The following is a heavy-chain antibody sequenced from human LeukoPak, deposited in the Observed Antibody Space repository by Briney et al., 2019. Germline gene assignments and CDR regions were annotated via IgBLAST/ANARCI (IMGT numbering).Heavy chain of an antibody. V-gene: IGHV3-30*18. CDR3: AKDSDMDTVMDNHYYYYFGMDA. J-gene: IGHJ6*02. CDR1: GFTFSSYG. CDR2: ISYDGSNK. Sequence: PGGSLRLSCAASGFTFSSYGMHWVRQAPGKGLEWVAVISYDGSNKYYADSVKGRFTISRDNSKNTLYLQMNSLRAEDTALYFCAKDSDMDTVMDNHYYYYFGMDAWGQGTTVTVSS. D-gene: IGHD5-18*01.